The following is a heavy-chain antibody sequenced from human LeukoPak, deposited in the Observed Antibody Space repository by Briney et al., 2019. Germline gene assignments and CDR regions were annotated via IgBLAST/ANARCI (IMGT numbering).Heavy chain of an antibody. Sequence: GGSLRLSYAASGFTFSSYAMSWVSQAPGKGLEWVSVISGSGASTYYADSVKGRFTISRDNSNNTMYLQMNSLRAEDTAVYYCAKARGSEIAAATNYWGQGALVTVSS. J-gene: IGHJ4*02. D-gene: IGHD6-13*01. CDR2: ISGSGAST. V-gene: IGHV3-23*01. CDR1: GFTFSSYA. CDR3: AKARGSEIAAATNY.